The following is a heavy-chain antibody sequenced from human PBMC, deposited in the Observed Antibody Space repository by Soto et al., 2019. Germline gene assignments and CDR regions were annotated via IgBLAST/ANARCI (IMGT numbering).Heavy chain of an antibody. CDR1: GGSISTSRSY. J-gene: IGHJ5*02. CDR3: ARQPTTGDTDVWFDP. Sequence: QLQLLESGPGLVKASETLSLTCSVSGGSISTSRSYWAWIRQPPGKGLEWLANIFYSGSTFYNPSLASRVSVSVDTSKNECSLKLRSVTAADTAVYYCARQPTTGDTDVWFDPWGQGTLVTVSS. D-gene: IGHD2-21*01. V-gene: IGHV4-39*01. CDR2: IFYSGST.